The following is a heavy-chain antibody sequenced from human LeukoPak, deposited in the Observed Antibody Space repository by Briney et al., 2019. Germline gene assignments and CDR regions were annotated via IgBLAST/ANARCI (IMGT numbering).Heavy chain of an antibody. V-gene: IGHV4-34*01. D-gene: IGHD6-6*01. Sequence: PSETLSLTCTVYGGSFGGFYWSWVRQPPGTGLEWIGHINDSGGTNYNPSLKSRITTSLDTSNNNFSLKMNSVTAADTAVYFCARRSAYSSSSGFNLWGQGTLVTVSS. CDR1: GGSFGGFY. CDR2: INDSGGT. J-gene: IGHJ4*02. CDR3: ARRSAYSSSSGFNL.